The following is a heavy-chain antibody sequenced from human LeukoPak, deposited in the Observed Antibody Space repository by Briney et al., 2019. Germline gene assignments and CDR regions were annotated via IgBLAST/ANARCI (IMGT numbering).Heavy chain of an antibody. V-gene: IGHV1-2*02. CDR1: GYTFTSYG. Sequence: ASVKVSCKASGYTFTSYGISWVRQAPGQGLEWMGWINPNSGGTNYAQKFQGRVTMTRDTSISTAYMELSRLRYDDTAVYFCARDDHIAGVVGATTPYNWFDPWGQGTLVTVSS. CDR3: ARDDHIAGVVGATTPYNWFDP. CDR2: INPNSGGT. J-gene: IGHJ5*02. D-gene: IGHD2-15*01.